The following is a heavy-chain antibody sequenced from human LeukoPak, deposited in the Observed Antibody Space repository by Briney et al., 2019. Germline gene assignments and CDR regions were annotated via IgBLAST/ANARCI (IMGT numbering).Heavy chain of an antibody. J-gene: IGHJ4*02. CDR2: ISGSGDST. Sequence: PGGSLRLSCAASGFTFSSYEFNSVRQAPGKGLEWVSTISGSGDSTYYADSVKGRFTISRDNSKNTLYLQMNSLRAEDTAVYYCAKVPPYDSSGYYFYYFDYWGQGTLVTVSS. D-gene: IGHD3-22*01. V-gene: IGHV3-23*01. CDR1: GFTFSSYE. CDR3: AKVPPYDSSGYYFYYFDY.